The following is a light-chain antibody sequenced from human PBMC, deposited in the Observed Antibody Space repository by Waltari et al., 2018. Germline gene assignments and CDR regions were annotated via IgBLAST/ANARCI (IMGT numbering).Light chain of an antibody. V-gene: IGLV4-69*01. CDR3: ETGGHGTWV. Sequence: QLVLTQSPSPSASLGASVKLTSTLSSGHRSIIIAWPQQQPGKGPRYLMQVNSDGSHRKGDEIPDRFAGSTAGAERYLTSSSLQSEDEADYYCETGGHGTWVFGGGTKLTVL. CDR1: SGHRSII. J-gene: IGLJ3*02. CDR2: VNSDGSH.